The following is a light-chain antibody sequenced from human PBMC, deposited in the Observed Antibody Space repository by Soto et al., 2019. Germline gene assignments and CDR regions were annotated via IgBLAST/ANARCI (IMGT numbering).Light chain of an antibody. Sequence: QLVLTQSPSASASLGASVKLTCTLSSGHNNYAIAWHQQQPEKGPRYLMKVNSDGSHNKGDGIPDRFSGSSSGAERYLTISSRQSEDEADYYCQTWGTGVAVFGGGTQLTVL. CDR3: QTWGTGVAV. V-gene: IGLV4-69*01. CDR1: SGHNNYA. CDR2: VNSDGSH. J-gene: IGLJ7*01.